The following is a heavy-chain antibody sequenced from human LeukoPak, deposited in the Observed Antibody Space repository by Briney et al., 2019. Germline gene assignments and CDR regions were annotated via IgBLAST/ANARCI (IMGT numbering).Heavy chain of an antibody. J-gene: IGHJ4*02. V-gene: IGHV4-30-4*01. CDR3: ARAPVGYCSDGTCKRYFDY. D-gene: IGHD2-15*01. CDR1: GGSISSGDYY. Sequence: SETLSLTCTVSGGSISSGDYYWSWIRQPPGKGLEWTGYIYYSGSTSYNPSLKSRVTISVDTSKNQFSLKLSSVTAADTAVYYCARAPVGYCSDGTCKRYFDYWGQGTLVTVSS. CDR2: IYYSGST.